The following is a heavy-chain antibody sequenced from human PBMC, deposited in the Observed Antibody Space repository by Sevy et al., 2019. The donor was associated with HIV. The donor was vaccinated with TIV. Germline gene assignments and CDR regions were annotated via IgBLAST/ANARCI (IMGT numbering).Heavy chain of an antibody. D-gene: IGHD2-2*01. CDR1: GYTFISYG. V-gene: IGHV7-4-1*02. CDR3: ARTSRGIVVVPAAQCYYGMDV. Sequence: ASVKVSCKASGYTFISYGMNWVRQAPGQGLEWMGWINTNTGNPTYDHGFTGRFVFSLHTSINTEYLKISSLKVERTGVYYCARTSRGIVVVPAAQCYYGMDVWGQGTTVTVSS. J-gene: IGHJ6*02. CDR2: INTNTGNP.